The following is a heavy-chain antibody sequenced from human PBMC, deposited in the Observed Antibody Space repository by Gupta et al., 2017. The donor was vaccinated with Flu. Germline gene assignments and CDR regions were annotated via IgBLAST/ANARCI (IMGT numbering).Heavy chain of an antibody. CDR2: IYYSGNT. D-gene: IGHD3-3*01. V-gene: IGHV4-59*01. Sequence: HVRLQESGPGLVKPSETLSLTCTISCGSLSNYFWSWLRLSPGKGLEWIGYIYYSGNTNFNPSLKGRVAISLDTFNKRVSLKLKSVHEADTALYYWATHGAFWSGYRTEACEIWGQGTVVTVSS. CDR3: ATHGAFWSGYRTEACEI. J-gene: IGHJ3*02. CDR1: CGSLSNYF.